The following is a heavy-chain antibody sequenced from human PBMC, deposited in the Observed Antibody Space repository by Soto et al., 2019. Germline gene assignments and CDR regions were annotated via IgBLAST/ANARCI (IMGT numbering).Heavy chain of an antibody. CDR3: ARYPGIMITFGGVIADAFDY. CDR2: IKQDGSEK. Sequence: PGGSLRLSCAASGFTFSSYWMSWVRQVPGKGLEWVANIKQDGSEKYYVDSVKGRFTISRDNAKNSLYLQMNSLRAEDTAVYYCARYPGIMITFGGVIADAFDYWGQGTLVTVSS. D-gene: IGHD3-16*02. CDR1: GFTFSSYW. J-gene: IGHJ4*02. V-gene: IGHV3-7*01.